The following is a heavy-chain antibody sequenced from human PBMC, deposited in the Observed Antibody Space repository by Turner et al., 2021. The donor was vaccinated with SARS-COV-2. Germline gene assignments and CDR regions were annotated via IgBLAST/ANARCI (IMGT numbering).Heavy chain of an antibody. CDR3: ANVGSYFFDY. Sequence: VQLLGSGGGLVPPGGCLRLTCSASGFTFSNSAMSWVRQAPGKGLEWVSTIRSSGGTTYYADSVKGRFTISRDNSKNTLYLQMNSLRAGDTALYYCANVGSYFFDYWGPGTLVTVSS. J-gene: IGHJ4*02. D-gene: IGHD3-10*01. CDR2: IRSSGGTT. V-gene: IGHV3-23*01. CDR1: GFTFSNSA.